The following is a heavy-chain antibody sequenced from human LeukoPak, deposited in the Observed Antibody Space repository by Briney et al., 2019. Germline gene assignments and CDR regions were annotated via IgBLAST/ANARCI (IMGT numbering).Heavy chain of an antibody. CDR1: GFTFSDYA. D-gene: IGHD4/OR15-4a*01. CDR2: IRSKAFGGTT. V-gene: IGHV3-49*04. J-gene: IGHJ6*02. Sequence: GGSLRLTCTASGFTFSDYAMSWVRQAPGKGLEWVGFIRSKAFGGTTEYGASVTGRVTISRDDSKNIAYLQMNSLNTEDSAVYYCTRESSPWDTDYDYMDVWGQGTTVTVSS. CDR3: TRESSPWDTDYDYMDV.